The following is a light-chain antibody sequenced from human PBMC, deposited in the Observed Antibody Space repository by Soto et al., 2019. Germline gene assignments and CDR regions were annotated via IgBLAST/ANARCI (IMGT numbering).Light chain of an antibody. CDR2: EVT. J-gene: IGLJ1*01. CDR1: SSDVGAYNY. Sequence: QSVLTQPASVSGSPGQSITMSCTGTSSDVGAYNYVSWYQHHPGKVPKLLIYEVTNRPSGVSDRFSGSKSGNTASLTISGLQAEDEADYYCSSYTSSSTLVFGTGTKVTVL. CDR3: SSYTSSSTLV. V-gene: IGLV2-14*01.